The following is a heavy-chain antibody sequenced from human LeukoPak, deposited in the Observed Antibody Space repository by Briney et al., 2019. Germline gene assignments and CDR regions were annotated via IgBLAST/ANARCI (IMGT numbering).Heavy chain of an antibody. CDR2: ISAYNGNT. CDR3: ARDPKYSSSSRLHYYGMDV. V-gene: IGHV1-18*01. Sequence: ASVKVSCKASGYTFTSYGISWVRQAPGQGLEWMGWISAYNGNTNYAQKLQGRVTMTTDTSTGTAYMELRSLRSDDTAVYYCARDPKYSSSSRLHYYGMDVWGQGTTVTVSS. J-gene: IGHJ6*02. CDR1: GYTFTSYG. D-gene: IGHD6-6*01.